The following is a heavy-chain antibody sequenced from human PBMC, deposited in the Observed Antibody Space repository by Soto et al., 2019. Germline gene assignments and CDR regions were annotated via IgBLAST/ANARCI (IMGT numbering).Heavy chain of an antibody. Sequence: ASVKVSFKASGYTFTSYVMHWVRQAPGQRLEWMGWINAGNGNTKYSQKFQGRVTITRDTSASTAYMELSSLRSEDTAVYYCARDVDTAMAPLDYYYGMDVWGQGTTVTVSS. CDR2: INAGNGNT. D-gene: IGHD5-18*01. CDR3: ARDVDTAMAPLDYYYGMDV. J-gene: IGHJ6*02. V-gene: IGHV1-3*01. CDR1: GYTFTSYV.